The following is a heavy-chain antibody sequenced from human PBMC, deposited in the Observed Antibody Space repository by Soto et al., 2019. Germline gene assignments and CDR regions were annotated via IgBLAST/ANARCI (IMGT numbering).Heavy chain of an antibody. D-gene: IGHD3-10*01. CDR2: IYHSGGT. CDR1: GGSISTNNW. V-gene: IGHV4-4*02. J-gene: IGHJ4*02. Sequence: QVQLQESGPGLVKPSGTLSLTCAVSGGSISTNNWWSWVRQPPGKGLEWIGEIYHSGGTNYNPSLKSRVIMSVDKSKTQFSLNLSSVTAADTAVYYCAREKGAGTYMGFDYWGQGTPVTVSS. CDR3: AREKGAGTYMGFDY.